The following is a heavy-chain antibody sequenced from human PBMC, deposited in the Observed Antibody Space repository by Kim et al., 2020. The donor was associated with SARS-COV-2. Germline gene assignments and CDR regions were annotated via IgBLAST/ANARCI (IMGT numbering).Heavy chain of an antibody. D-gene: IGHD1-7*01. V-gene: IGHV3-23*03. CDR1: GFTFSSYA. J-gene: IGHJ6*02. CDR3: AKGSTGTTIYYGMDV. Sequence: GGSLRLSCAASGFTFSSYAMSWVRQAPGKGLEWVSVIYSGGSSTYYADSVQGRFTISRDNSKNTLYLQMNSQRAEDTAVYYCAKGSTGTTIYYGMDVWGQGTTVTVSS. CDR2: IYSGGSST.